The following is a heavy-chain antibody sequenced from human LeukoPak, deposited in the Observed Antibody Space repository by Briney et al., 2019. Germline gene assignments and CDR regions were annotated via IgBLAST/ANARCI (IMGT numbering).Heavy chain of an antibody. CDR1: GGSISSSTYY. CDR3: ARFYDRSGFFYVGYFDY. D-gene: IGHD3-22*01. V-gene: IGHV4-39*01. Sequence: PSETLSLTCTVSGGSISSSTYYWAWIRQPPGKGLEWIGSIYYSGSTYYNPSLKSRVTISVDTSKNQFSLKLSSVTAADTAVYYCARFYDRSGFFYVGYFDYWGQGTLVTVSS. J-gene: IGHJ4*02. CDR2: IYYSGST.